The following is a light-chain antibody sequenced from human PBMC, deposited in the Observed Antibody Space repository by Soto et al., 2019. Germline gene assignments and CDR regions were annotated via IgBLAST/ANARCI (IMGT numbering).Light chain of an antibody. CDR1: RNYNL. J-gene: IGLJ3*02. CDR3: NSFTRSNTWV. CDR2: EDT. V-gene: IGLV2-14*02. Sequence: QSALTQPASVSGSPGQSITISCTGTRNYNLVSWFQLHPGEAPKLLIYEDTKRPSGVSDRFSGSKSGNTASLTISGLQGEDEADYYCNSFTRSNTWVFGGGTKLTVL.